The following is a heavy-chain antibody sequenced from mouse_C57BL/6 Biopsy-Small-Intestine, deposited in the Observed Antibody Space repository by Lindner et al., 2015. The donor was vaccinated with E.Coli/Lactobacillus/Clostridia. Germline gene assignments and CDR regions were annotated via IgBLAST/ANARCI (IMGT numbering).Heavy chain of an antibody. CDR2: VDPGTGGS. J-gene: IGHJ2*01. CDR1: GYIFTDYE. Sequence: VQLQESGAELVRPGASVTLSCKASGYIFTDYEIHWVMQTPVHGLEWIGAVDPGTGGSAYIQKFKDKAMLTADKSSNTAYMELRSLTSEDSAVYYCTRGRYDYTFDYWGQGTILTVSS. D-gene: IGHD2-4*01. CDR3: TRGRYDYTFDY. V-gene: IGHV1-15*01.